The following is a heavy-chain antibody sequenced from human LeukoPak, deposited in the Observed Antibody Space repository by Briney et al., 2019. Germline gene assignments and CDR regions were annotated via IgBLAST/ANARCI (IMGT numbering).Heavy chain of an antibody. Sequence: SVKVSRKASGGTFSSYAIGWVRQAPGQGLEWMGGIIPIFGTANYAQKFQGRVTITADESTSTAYMELSSLRSEDTAVYYCARAKDIVVVPAAISAFDIWGQGTMVTVSS. CDR1: GGTFSSYA. CDR3: ARAKDIVVVPAAISAFDI. J-gene: IGHJ3*02. V-gene: IGHV1-69*13. D-gene: IGHD2-2*02. CDR2: IIPIFGTA.